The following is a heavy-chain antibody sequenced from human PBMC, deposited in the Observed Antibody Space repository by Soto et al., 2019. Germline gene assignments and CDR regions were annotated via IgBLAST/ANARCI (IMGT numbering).Heavy chain of an antibody. V-gene: IGHV4-59*01. J-gene: IGHJ4*02. CDR3: ARGGETYYDFWSGFSPIDY. Sequence: SETLSLTCTVSGGSISTYYWSWIRQSPGKGLEWIGYIFYSDNTNYNPSLRSRVTISVDTSKSQFSLKLTSVTAADTAVYYCARGGETYYDFWSGFSPIDYWGQGTLVTVSS. CDR1: GGSISTYY. D-gene: IGHD3-3*01. CDR2: IFYSDNT.